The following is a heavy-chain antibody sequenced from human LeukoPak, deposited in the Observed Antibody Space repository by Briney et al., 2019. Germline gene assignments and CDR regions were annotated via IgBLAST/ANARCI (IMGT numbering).Heavy chain of an antibody. J-gene: IGHJ4*02. CDR1: GFSISSGHY. CDR3: ARIFIRNGYSSYFDC. V-gene: IGHV4-38-2*02. D-gene: IGHD5-18*01. Sequence: SETLSLTCTVSGFSISSGHYWGWVRQPPGGVLEWIGSVYQSGTTYYNPSLKSRVTTSVDISKNQVYLKLRPLTAADTAVYYCARIFIRNGYSSYFDCWGQGTLVTVSS. CDR2: VYQSGTT.